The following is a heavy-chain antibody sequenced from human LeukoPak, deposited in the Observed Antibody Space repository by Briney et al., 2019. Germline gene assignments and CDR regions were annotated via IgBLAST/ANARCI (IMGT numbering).Heavy chain of an antibody. Sequence: ASVKVSCKASGYSFNDYYMHWVRQAPGRGLEWMGIINPSGGTTRYAQKFQGRVTMTRDTSTSTVYMEVSSLTSEDTAVYYCARVIPSAILDSWGQGTLVTVFS. J-gene: IGHJ4*02. CDR1: GYSFNDYY. CDR2: INPSGGTT. D-gene: IGHD2-21*01. V-gene: IGHV1-46*02. CDR3: ARVIPSAILDS.